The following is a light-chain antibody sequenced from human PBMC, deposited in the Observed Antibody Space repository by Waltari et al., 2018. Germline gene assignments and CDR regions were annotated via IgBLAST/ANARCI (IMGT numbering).Light chain of an antibody. V-gene: IGKV3-11*01. J-gene: IGKJ4*01. CDR1: QSVYIF. CDR2: AAS. Sequence: EVVLTQSPATLSLSPGERATLSCRASQSVYIFLAWYQQKPGQAPRLLIYAASQRATGIPARFSGSGSGTDFTLTISSLEPEDVAVYYCQQRANWPPLTFGGGTKVEIK. CDR3: QQRANWPPLT.